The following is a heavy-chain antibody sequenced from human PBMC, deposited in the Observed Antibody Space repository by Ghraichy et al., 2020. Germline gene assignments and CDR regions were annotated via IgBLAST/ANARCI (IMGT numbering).Heavy chain of an antibody. CDR2: IYYSGST. CDR3: ARQLVPWFPFDP. CDR1: GGSISSYY. Sequence: SETLSLTCTVSGGSISSYYWSWIRQPPGKGLEWIGYIYYSGSTNYNPSLKSRVTISVDTSKNQFSLKLSSVSAADTAVYYCARQLVPWFPFDPWGQGTLVTVSS. D-gene: IGHD2-2*01. J-gene: IGHJ5*02. V-gene: IGHV4-59*01.